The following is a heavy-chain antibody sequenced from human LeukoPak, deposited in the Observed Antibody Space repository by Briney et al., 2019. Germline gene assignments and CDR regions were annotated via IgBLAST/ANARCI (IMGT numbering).Heavy chain of an antibody. CDR1: GGTFSSYA. D-gene: IGHD6-6*01. J-gene: IGHJ5*02. Sequence: GASVKVSCKASGGTFSSYAISWVRQAPGQGLEWMGRITPIFGIANYAQKFQGRVTITADKSTSTAYMELSSLRSEDTAVYYCARAGSSLVWFDPWGQGTLVTVSS. CDR2: ITPIFGIA. V-gene: IGHV1-69*04. CDR3: ARAGSSLVWFDP.